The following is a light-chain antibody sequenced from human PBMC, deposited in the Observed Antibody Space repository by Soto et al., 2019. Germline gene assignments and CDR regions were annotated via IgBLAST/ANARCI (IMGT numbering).Light chain of an antibody. CDR1: QSISTY. CDR2: AAS. Sequence: DIQMPQSPSSLSASVGDRVTITCRASQSISTYLNWYLQKPGKAPKLLIDAASSLQSGVPSRCSGSGSETDFTLTSSSLQPEDFATYYCQQSYSTTRTFGQGTKVDIK. V-gene: IGKV1-39*01. CDR3: QQSYSTTRT. J-gene: IGKJ1*01.